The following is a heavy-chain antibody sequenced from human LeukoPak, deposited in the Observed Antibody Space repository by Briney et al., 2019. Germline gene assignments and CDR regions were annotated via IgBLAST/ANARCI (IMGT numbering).Heavy chain of an antibody. CDR3: ARDATRGGDFDS. D-gene: IGHD2-15*01. Sequence: PGGSLRLSCEASGFTLSNYFMSWVRQAPGKGLEWLANINEDGSTTYYVDSVKGRFTISRNNADNSLYLQMNSLRAEDTAVYYCARDATRGGDFDSWGQGTLVTVSS. CDR1: GFTLSNYF. V-gene: IGHV3-7*01. CDR2: INEDGSTT. J-gene: IGHJ4*02.